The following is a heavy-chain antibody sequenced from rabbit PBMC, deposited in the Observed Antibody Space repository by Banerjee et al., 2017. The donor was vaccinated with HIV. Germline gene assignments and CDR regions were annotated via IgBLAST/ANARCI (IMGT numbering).Heavy chain of an antibody. V-gene: IGHV1S40*01. Sequence: QSLEESGGDLVTPGGTLTLTCTASGFTISSYHMCWVRQAPGKGLEWIACINTSSGNTVYATWAKGRFTISRTSSTTVALQMTSLTAADTATYFCARGDTMIMVSFYFTLWGQGTLVTVS. CDR3: ARGDTMIMVSFYFTL. D-gene: IGHD2-1*01. CDR2: INTSSGNT. J-gene: IGHJ4*01. CDR1: GFTISSYH.